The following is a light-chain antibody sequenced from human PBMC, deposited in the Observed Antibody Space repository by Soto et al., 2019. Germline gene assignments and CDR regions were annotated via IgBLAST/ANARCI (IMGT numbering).Light chain of an antibody. Sequence: EIVLTHSPGILSLSPGERASLSCGASQSISSSFLAWYQQKPGQAPRLPIYGASFRATDIPNRFSGRGSGTDFTLRMSRLEPEDFAVYYCQQYVTSPRTFGQGTKVDIK. CDR3: QQYVTSPRT. CDR2: GAS. J-gene: IGKJ1*01. CDR1: QSISSSF. V-gene: IGKV3-20*01.